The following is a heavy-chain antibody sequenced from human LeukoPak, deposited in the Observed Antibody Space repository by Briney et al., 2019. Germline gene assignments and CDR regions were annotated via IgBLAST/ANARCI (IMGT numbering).Heavy chain of an antibody. J-gene: IGHJ3*02. CDR3: ATDLNDILTGYESYDAFDI. D-gene: IGHD3-9*01. V-gene: IGHV1-24*01. CDR1: GYTLTKLS. CDR2: FDPEDGET. Sequence: ASVKVSCKVSGYTLTKLSMHWVRQAPGKGLEWMGGFDPEDGETIYAQKFQGRVTMTEDTSTDTAYMELSSLRSEDTAVYYCATDLNDILTGYESYDAFDIWGQGTMVTVSS.